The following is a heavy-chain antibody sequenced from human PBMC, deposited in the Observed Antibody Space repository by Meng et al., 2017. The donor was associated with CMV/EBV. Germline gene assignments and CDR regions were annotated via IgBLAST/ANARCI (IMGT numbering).Heavy chain of an antibody. V-gene: IGHV3-48*04. Sequence: GESLKISCAASGFTFSTYSMNWFRQAPGKGLEWVSYISSSSTTIYYADSVKGRFTISRDNAKYSLYLQMKNLRAQDTAVYYCARFRIQLWSPKSELSYYFDYWGQGTLVTVSS. D-gene: IGHD5-18*01. J-gene: IGHJ4*02. CDR1: GFTFSTYS. CDR2: ISSSSTTI. CDR3: ARFRIQLWSPKSELSYYFDY.